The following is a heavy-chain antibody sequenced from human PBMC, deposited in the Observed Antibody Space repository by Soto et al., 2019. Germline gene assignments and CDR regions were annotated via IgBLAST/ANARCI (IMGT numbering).Heavy chain of an antibody. CDR3: ARDLVRVYSSSCLDY. D-gene: IGHD6-13*01. Sequence: GGSLRLSCAASGFTFSSYSMNWVRQAPGKGLEWVSSISSSSSYIYYADSVKGRFTISRDNAKNSLYLQMNSLRAEDTAVYYCARDLVRVYSSSCLDYWGQGTLVTVSS. V-gene: IGHV3-21*01. J-gene: IGHJ4*02. CDR2: ISSSSSYI. CDR1: GFTFSSYS.